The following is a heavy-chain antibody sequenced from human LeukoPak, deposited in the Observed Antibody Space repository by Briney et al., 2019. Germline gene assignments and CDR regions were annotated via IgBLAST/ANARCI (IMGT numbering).Heavy chain of an antibody. J-gene: IGHJ3*01. CDR1: GGSISSSSYY. D-gene: IGHD3-22*01. CDR3: ASDSISMNAFDA. V-gene: IGHV4-39*07. CDR2: IYYSGST. Sequence: PSETLSLTCTVSGGSISSSSYYWGWIRQPPGKGLEWIGSIYYSGSTNYNPSLKSRVTISIDTSNNEVSLMLTSVTAADTAVYYCASDSISMNAFDAWGQGTMVTVSS.